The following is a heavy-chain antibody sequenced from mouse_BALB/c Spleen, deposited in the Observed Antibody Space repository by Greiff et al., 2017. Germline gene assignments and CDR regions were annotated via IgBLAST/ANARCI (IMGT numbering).Heavy chain of an antibody. CDR3: ARHTGDYAYFDY. D-gene: IGHD2-4*01. V-gene: IGHV2-6-2*01. CDR1: GFSLASYG. J-gene: IGHJ2*01. CDR2: IWSDGST. Sequence: VKLMESGPDLVAPSQSLSITCTVSGFSLASYGVHWVRQPPGKGLEWLVVIWSDGSTTYNSALKSRLSISKDNSKSQVFLKMNSLQTDDTAMYYCARHTGDYAYFDYWGQGTTLTVSS.